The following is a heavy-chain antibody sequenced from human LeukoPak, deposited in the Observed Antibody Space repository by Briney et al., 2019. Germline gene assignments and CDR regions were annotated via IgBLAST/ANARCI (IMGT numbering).Heavy chain of an antibody. CDR3: AREGTRYYDSSGYYY. CDR2: IIPIFGTA. D-gene: IGHD3-22*01. J-gene: IGHJ4*02. V-gene: IGHV1-69*05. Sequence: GSSVKVSCKASGGTFSSYAISWVRQAPGQGLEWMGGIIPIFGTANYAQKLQGRVTITTDESTSTAYMELSSLRSEDTAVYYCAREGTRYYDSSGYYYWGQGTLVTVSS. CDR1: GGTFSSYA.